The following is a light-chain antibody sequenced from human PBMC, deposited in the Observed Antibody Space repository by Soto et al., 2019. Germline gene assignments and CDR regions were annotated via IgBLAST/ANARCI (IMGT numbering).Light chain of an antibody. J-gene: IGKJ2*01. CDR1: QSVTSSY. V-gene: IGKV3-20*01. CDR3: QHYGSSPRT. Sequence: EIVVTQSPGTLSLSPGERATLSCRASQSVTSSYLAWYQHKPGQSPRLLIYGACSKANGIPDRFSGSGSGTDFTLTINRLKPEDFAVYYCQHYGSSPRTFGQGTKLEIK. CDR2: GAC.